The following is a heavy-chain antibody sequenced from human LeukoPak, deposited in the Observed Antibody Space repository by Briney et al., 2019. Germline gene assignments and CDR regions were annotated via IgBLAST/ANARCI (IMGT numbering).Heavy chain of an antibody. CDR1: GVSISSSNSY. CDR3: ARDNYDFWSGYYMPNWFDP. CDR2: IYYSGNT. D-gene: IGHD3-3*01. Sequence: SETLSLTCTVSGVSISSSNSYWGWIRQPPGKGLEWIGSIYYSGNTYYNASLKSQVSISIDTSKNQFSLKLSSVTAADTAVYYCARDNYDFWSGYYMPNWFDPWGQGTLVTVSS. J-gene: IGHJ5*02. V-gene: IGHV4-39*02.